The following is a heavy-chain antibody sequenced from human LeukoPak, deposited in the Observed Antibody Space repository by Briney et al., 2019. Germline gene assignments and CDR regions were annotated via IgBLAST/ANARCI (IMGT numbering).Heavy chain of an antibody. Sequence: GGSLRLSCAASGFTFSSHVVDWVRQAPGRGLGWVSSVFIIGGSIHYADSVKGRFTISRDNSKNTLYLEMSSLRAEDTAFYYCARRYCANGICYFFDHWGQGTLVTVSS. J-gene: IGHJ4*02. CDR1: GFTFSSHV. V-gene: IGHV3-23*05. D-gene: IGHD2-8*01. CDR3: ARRYCANGICYFFDH. CDR2: VFIIGGSI.